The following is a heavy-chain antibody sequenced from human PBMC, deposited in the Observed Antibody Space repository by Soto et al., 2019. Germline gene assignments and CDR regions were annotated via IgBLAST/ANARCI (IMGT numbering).Heavy chain of an antibody. D-gene: IGHD6-13*01. J-gene: IGHJ6*02. CDR2: ISYDGSNK. CDR1: GFTFSSYA. CDR3: AREWEQQLVHPYYYGMDV. V-gene: IGHV3-30-3*01. Sequence: GGSLRLSCAASGFTFSSYAMHWVRQAPGKGLEWVAVISYDGSNKYYADSVKGRFTISRDNSKNTLYLQMNSLRAEDTAVYYCAREWEQQLVHPYYYGMDVWGQGTTVTVSS.